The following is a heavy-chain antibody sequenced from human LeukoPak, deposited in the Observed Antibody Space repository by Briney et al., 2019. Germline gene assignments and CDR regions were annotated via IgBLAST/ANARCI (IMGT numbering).Heavy chain of an antibody. D-gene: IGHD6-6*01. J-gene: IGHJ6*03. V-gene: IGHV1-69*05. CDR1: GGTFSSYA. Sequence: GASVKVSCKASGGTFSSYAISWVRQAPGQGLEWMGGIIPIFGTANYAQKFQGRVTITTDESTSTAYMELSSLRSEDTAVYYCARDFGSSAYYYYMDVWGKGTTVTVSS. CDR2: IIPIFGTA. CDR3: ARDFGSSAYYYYMDV.